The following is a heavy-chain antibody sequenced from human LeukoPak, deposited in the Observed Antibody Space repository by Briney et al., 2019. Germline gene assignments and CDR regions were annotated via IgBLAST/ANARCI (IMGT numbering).Heavy chain of an antibody. CDR3: ARDRIMDV. Sequence: GGSLRLSCAASGFTFSTYSMNWVRQAPGKGLEWVSYISSNSSTIFYADSVKGRFTISRDNVKNSLYVQMNSLRVEDTAVYYCARDRIMDVWGKGATVTVSS. CDR2: ISSNSSTI. V-gene: IGHV3-48*01. CDR1: GFTFSTYS. J-gene: IGHJ6*03.